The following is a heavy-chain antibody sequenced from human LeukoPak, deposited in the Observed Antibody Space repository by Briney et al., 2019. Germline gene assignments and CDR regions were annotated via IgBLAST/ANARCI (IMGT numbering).Heavy chain of an antibody. D-gene: IGHD3-10*01. V-gene: IGHV4-34*01. CDR3: ARVKGMVRGVIKYYYYYYMDV. CDR2: IKHSGST. CDR1: GGSFSGYY. Sequence: PSETLSLTCAVYGGSFSGYYWSWLRRPRGKGLEWPGEIKHSGSTNYNPSLKSRVTISVDTSKNQFSLKLSYVTAADTALYYCARVKGMVRGVIKYYYYYYMDVWRKGTTVTVSS. J-gene: IGHJ6*03.